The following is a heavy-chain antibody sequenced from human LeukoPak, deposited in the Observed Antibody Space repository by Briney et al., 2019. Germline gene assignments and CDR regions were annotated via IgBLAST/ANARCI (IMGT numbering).Heavy chain of an antibody. J-gene: IGHJ4*02. D-gene: IGHD1-26*01. CDR3: AKESRIVGATSFDY. V-gene: IGHV3-30*02. CDR1: GFTFSSYG. Sequence: GRSLRLSCAASGFTFSSYGMHWVRQAPGKGLEWVAFIRYDGSDKYYADSVKGRFTISRDNSKNTLYLQMNSLRAEDTAVYYCAKESRIVGATSFDYWGQGTLVTVSS. CDR2: IRYDGSDK.